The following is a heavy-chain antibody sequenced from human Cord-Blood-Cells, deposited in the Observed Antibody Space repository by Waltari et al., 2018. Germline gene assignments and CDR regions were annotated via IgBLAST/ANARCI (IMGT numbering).Heavy chain of an antibody. CDR1: GFTFSSYW. D-gene: IGHD7-27*01. Sequence: EVQLVESGGGLVQPGGSLRLSCAAYGFTFSSYWMSWVRQAPGKGLEWVANIKQYGREKCVWDAGEGRFTISRDNAKNSLYLQRNSLRAEDTAVYYCARVFQLGSHCDYWGQGTLVTVSS. V-gene: IGHV3-7*01. J-gene: IGHJ4*02. CDR2: IKQYGREK. CDR3: ARVFQLGSHCDY.